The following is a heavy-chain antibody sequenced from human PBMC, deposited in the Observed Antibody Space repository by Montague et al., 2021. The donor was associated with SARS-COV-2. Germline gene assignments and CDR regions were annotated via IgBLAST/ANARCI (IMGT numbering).Heavy chain of an antibody. D-gene: IGHD2-21*01. CDR2: INHSGST. Sequence: SETLSLTCAVYGGSFSGYYWSWIRQPPGKGLEWIGEINHSGSTNYNPSLKSRVTISVDTSKNRFSLKLSSVTAADTAVYYCAREVRGRIVVVLAIPYYYFDSWGQGTLVTVSS. J-gene: IGHJ4*02. CDR1: GGSFSGYY. CDR3: AREVRGRIVVVLAIPYYYFDS. V-gene: IGHV4-34*01.